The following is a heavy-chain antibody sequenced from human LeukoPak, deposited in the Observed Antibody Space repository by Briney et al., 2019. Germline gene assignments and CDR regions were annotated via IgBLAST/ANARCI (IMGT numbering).Heavy chain of an antibody. J-gene: IGHJ3*02. CDR3: ARVIVVVPAASDAFDI. D-gene: IGHD2-2*01. Sequence: GGSLRLSCAASGFTVSSNYMSWIRQAPGKGLEWVSYISSSGSTIYYADSVKGRFTISRDNAKNSLYLQMNSLRAEDTAVYYCARVIVVVPAASDAFDIWGQGTMVTVSS. CDR2: ISSSGSTI. CDR1: GFTVSSNY. V-gene: IGHV3-11*01.